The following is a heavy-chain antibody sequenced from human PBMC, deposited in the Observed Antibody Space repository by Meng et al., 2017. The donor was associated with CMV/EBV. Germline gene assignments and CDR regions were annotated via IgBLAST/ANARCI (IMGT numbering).Heavy chain of an antibody. CDR1: GFTFSSYW. CDR3: ARASYDFWSGYYSLYFDY. CDR2: IYYSGST. V-gene: IGHV4-59*01. Sequence: GSLRLSCAASGFTFSSYWMSWVRQAPGKGLEWIGYIYYSGSTNYNPSLKSRVTISVDTSKNQFSLKLSSVTAADTAVYYCARASYDFWSGYYSLYFDYWGQGTLVTVSS. D-gene: IGHD3-3*01. J-gene: IGHJ4*02.